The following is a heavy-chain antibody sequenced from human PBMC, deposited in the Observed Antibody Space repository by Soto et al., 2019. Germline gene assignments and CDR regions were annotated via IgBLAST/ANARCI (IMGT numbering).Heavy chain of an antibody. V-gene: IGHV4-59*01. Sequence: SETLSLTCTVSGGSISSYYWSWIRQPPGKGLEWIGYIYYSGSTNYNPSLKSRVTISVDTSKNQFSLKLSSVTAADTAVYYCARDKGREDRDFWSGYSLEYYYGMDVWGQGTTVTVSS. J-gene: IGHJ6*02. CDR2: IYYSGST. CDR3: ARDKGREDRDFWSGYSLEYYYGMDV. CDR1: GGSISSYY. D-gene: IGHD3-3*01.